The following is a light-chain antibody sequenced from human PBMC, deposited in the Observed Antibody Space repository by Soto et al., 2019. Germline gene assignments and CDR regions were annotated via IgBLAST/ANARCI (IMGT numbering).Light chain of an antibody. V-gene: IGKV1-12*01. CDR1: QSLGAW. CDR2: ATS. CDR3: QQADLFQLT. J-gene: IGKJ4*01. Sequence: IQMTQSPSSVSASVGDRVTITCRASQSLGAWLAWYQHKPGKAPRLLIYATSTLQGGVPSRFSGGGSGTEFTLTISSLQPEDFATYFCQQADLFQLTFGGGTKVEIK.